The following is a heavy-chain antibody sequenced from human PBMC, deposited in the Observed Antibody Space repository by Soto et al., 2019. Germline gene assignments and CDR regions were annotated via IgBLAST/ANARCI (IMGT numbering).Heavy chain of an antibody. CDR1: GGSISSSSYY. CDR2: IYYSGST. J-gene: IGHJ4*02. D-gene: IGHD5-12*01. V-gene: IGHV4-39*01. Sequence: SETLSLTCTVSGGSISSSSYYWGWIRQPPGKGLEWIGSIYYSGSTYYNPSLKSRVTISVDTSKNQFSLKLSSVTTADTAVYYCARMWFGYSGYDQQTYYFDYWGQGTLVTVSS. CDR3: ARMWFGYSGYDQQTYYFDY.